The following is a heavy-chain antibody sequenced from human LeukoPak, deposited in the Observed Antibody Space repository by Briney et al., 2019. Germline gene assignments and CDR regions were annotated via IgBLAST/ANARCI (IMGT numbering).Heavy chain of an antibody. J-gene: IGHJ4*02. CDR2: ISRSGSTK. V-gene: IGHV3-11*01. CDR3: AKSGYNRFDY. Sequence: GGSLRLSCAASGFTFSDYNMRWIRQAPGKGLEWVSSISRSGSTKYYADSVKGRFTISRDNSKNTLYLQMNSLRAEDTAVYYCAKSGYNRFDYWGQGTLVTVSS. CDR1: GFTFSDYN. D-gene: IGHD5-24*01.